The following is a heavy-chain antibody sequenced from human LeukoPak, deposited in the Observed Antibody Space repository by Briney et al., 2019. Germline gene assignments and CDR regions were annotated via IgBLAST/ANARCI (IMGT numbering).Heavy chain of an antibody. Sequence: PGGSLRLSCAASGFTFSSYSMNWVCQAPGKGLEWVSSISSSSSYIYYADSVKGRFTISRDNAKNSLYLQMNSLRAEDTAVYYCATQGYYVSGYDPWGQGTLVTVSS. D-gene: IGHD3-22*01. CDR1: GFTFSSYS. CDR2: ISSSSSYI. CDR3: ATQGYYVSGYDP. J-gene: IGHJ5*02. V-gene: IGHV3-21*01.